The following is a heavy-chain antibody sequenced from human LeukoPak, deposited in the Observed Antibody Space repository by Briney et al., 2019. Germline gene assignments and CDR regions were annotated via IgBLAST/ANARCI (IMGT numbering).Heavy chain of an antibody. V-gene: IGHV3-23*01. CDR1: GFTFSSYA. Sequence: GGSLRLSCAASGFTFSSYAMSWVRQAPGKGLEWVSAISGSGGSTYYADSVKGRFTISRDNSKNTLYLQMNSLRAEDTAVYYCAKDLLHVYGGNSPTLDYWGQGTLVTVSS. CDR2: ISGSGGST. D-gene: IGHD4-17*01. J-gene: IGHJ4*02. CDR3: AKDLLHVYGGNSPTLDY.